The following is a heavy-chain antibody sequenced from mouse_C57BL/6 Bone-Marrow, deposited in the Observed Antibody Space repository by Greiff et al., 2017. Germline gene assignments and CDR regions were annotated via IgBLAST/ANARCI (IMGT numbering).Heavy chain of an antibody. CDR1: GYTFTSYW. Sequence: VQLQQPGAELVRPGSSVKLSCKASGYTFTSYWMHWVKQRPIQGLEWIGNIDPSDSETHYNQKFKDKATLTVDKSSSTAYMQLSSLTSEDSAVYYCGITTVDGAMDYWGQGTSVTVAS. CDR3: GITTVDGAMDY. V-gene: IGHV1-52*01. CDR2: IDPSDSET. D-gene: IGHD1-1*01. J-gene: IGHJ4*01.